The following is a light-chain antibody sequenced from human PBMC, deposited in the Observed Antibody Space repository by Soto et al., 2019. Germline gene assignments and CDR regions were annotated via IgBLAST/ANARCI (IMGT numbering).Light chain of an antibody. CDR1: SSDVGSYNR. CDR3: NSYTSSNTDV. Sequence: QSALTQPPSVSGSPGQSGTISCTGTSSDVGSYNRVSWYQQPPGTAPKLMIYEVSNRPSGVPDRFSGSKSGNTASLTISGLQPEDEADYYCNSYTSSNTDVFGTGNKVTVL. CDR2: EVS. J-gene: IGLJ1*01. V-gene: IGLV2-18*02.